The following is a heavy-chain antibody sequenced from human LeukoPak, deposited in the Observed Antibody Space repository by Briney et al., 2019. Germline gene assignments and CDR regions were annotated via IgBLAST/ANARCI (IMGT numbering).Heavy chain of an antibody. CDR3: VRASVVPALLFGGFDY. CDR2: ISSSSSYI. V-gene: IGHV3-21*01. CDR1: GFTFSSYS. Sequence: TGGSLRLSCAASGFTFSSYSMNWVRQAPGKGLEWVSSISSSSSYIYYADSVMGRFTISRDNAKNSLYLQMNSLRAEDTAVYYCVRASVVPALLFGGFDYWGQGTLVTVSS. J-gene: IGHJ4*02. D-gene: IGHD2-2*01.